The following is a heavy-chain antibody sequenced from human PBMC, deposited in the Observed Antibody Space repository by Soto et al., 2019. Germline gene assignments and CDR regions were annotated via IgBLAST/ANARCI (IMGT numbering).Heavy chain of an antibody. J-gene: IGHJ4*02. V-gene: IGHV3-21*01. CDR2: ISSSSSYI. CDR3: ARATRAPITIFGVVISQDYFDY. Sequence: EVQLVESGGGLVKPGGSLRLSCAASGFTFSSYSMNWVRQAPGKGLEWVSSISSSSSYIYYADSVKGRLTISRDNAKNSLYLQMNSLRAEDTAVYYCARATRAPITIFGVVISQDYFDYWGQGTLVTVSS. CDR1: GFTFSSYS. D-gene: IGHD3-3*01.